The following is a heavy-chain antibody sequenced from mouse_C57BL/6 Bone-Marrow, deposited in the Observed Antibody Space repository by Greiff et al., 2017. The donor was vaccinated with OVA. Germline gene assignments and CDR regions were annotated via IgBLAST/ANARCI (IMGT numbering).Heavy chain of an antibody. V-gene: IGHV1-72*01. CDR1: GYTFTSYW. J-gene: IGHJ2*01. Sequence: QVQLQQPGAELVKPGASVKLSCKASGYTFTSYWMHWVKQRPGRGLEWIGRIYPNSGGTKYNEKFKSKATLTVDKPSSTAYMQLSSLTSEDSAVYYCARTMVTTDYFDYWGQGTTLTVSS. CDR3: ARTMVTTDYFDY. CDR2: IYPNSGGT. D-gene: IGHD2-2*01.